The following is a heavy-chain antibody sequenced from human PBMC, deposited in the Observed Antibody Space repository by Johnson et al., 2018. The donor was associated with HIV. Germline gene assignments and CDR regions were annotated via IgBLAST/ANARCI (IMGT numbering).Heavy chain of an antibody. Sequence: QVQLVESGGGVVQPERSLRLSCAASGFTFSSYAMHWVRQAPGKGLAWVACISYDGSNKHYADSVKGRFTISRDNAKNSLYLQMNSLRAGDTAVYYCARGGRGHDAFDIWGQGTMVTVSS. CDR3: ARGGRGHDAFDI. CDR1: GFTFSSYA. J-gene: IGHJ3*02. CDR2: ISYDGSNK. V-gene: IGHV3-30*04.